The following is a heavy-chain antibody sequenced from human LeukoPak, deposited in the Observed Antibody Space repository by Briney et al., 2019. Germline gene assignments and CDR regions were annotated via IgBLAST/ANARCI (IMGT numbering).Heavy chain of an antibody. J-gene: IGHJ4*02. CDR2: ISYDGSNK. CDR1: GFTFSSYA. V-gene: IGHV3-30-3*01. Sequence: PGGSLRLSCAASGFTFSSYAMHWVRQAPGKGLEWVAVISYDGSNKYYADSVKGRFTISRDNSKNTLYLQMNSLRAEDTAVYYCARDHDYDSSGYYSDFDYWGQGTLVTVSS. CDR3: ARDHDYDSSGYYSDFDY. D-gene: IGHD3-22*01.